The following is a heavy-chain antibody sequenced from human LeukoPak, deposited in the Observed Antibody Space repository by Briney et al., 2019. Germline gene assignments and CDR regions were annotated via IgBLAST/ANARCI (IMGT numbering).Heavy chain of an antibody. CDR2: IIPIFGTA. CDR3: ASPLRGPYYYDSSGYYLF. Sequence: SVKVSCKASGGTFSSYAISWARQAPGQGLEWMGGIIPIFGTANYAQKFQGRVTITADESTSTAYMELSSLRSEDTAVYYCASPLRGPYYYDSSGYYLFWGQGTLVTVSS. V-gene: IGHV1-69*13. J-gene: IGHJ4*02. CDR1: GGTFSSYA. D-gene: IGHD3-22*01.